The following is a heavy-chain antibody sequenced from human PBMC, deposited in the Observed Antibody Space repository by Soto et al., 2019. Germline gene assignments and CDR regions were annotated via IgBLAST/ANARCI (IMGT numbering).Heavy chain of an antibody. D-gene: IGHD3-16*01. Sequence: SETLSLTCTVSGGSISSSSYYWGWIRQPPGKGLEWIGSIYYSGSTYYNPSLKSRVTISVDTSKNQFSLKLSSVTAADTAVYYCASVGLGPYYYYYYMDVWGKGTTVTVSS. CDR3: ASVGLGPYYYYYYMDV. CDR1: GGSISSSSYY. J-gene: IGHJ6*03. CDR2: IYYSGST. V-gene: IGHV4-39*01.